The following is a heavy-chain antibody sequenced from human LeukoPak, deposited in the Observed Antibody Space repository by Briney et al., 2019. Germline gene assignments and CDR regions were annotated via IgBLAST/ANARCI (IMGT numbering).Heavy chain of an antibody. CDR3: AKADYYGSGSLFDY. D-gene: IGHD3-10*01. V-gene: IGHV3-23*01. CDR2: ISGSGGST. CDR1: GFTFSSYA. J-gene: IGHJ4*02. Sequence: GGSLRLSCAVSGFTFSSYAMSWVRQAPGKGLEWVSAISGSGGSTYYADSVKGRFTISRDNSKNTLYLQMNSLRAEDTAVYYCAKADYYGSGSLFDYWGQGTLVTVSS.